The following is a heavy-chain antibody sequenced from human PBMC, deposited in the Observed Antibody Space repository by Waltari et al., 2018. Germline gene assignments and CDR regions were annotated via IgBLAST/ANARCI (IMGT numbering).Heavy chain of an antibody. CDR2: IKQDGSEK. V-gene: IGHV3-7*01. CDR3: ASYLDSSGYFDY. J-gene: IGHJ4*02. D-gene: IGHD3-22*01. Sequence: EVQLVESGGGLVQPAGSLRPSCAAPGFTFSSYWRSCVRQAPGKGLEWVANIKQDGSEKYYVDSVKGRFTISRDNAKNSLYLQMNSLRAEDTAVYYCASYLDSSGYFDYWGQGTLVTVSS. CDR1: GFTFSSYW.